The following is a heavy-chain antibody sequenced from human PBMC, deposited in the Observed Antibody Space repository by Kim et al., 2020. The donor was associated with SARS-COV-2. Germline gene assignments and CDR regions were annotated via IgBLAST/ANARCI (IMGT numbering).Heavy chain of an antibody. V-gene: IGHV7-4-1*02. J-gene: IGHJ4*02. Sequence: ASVKVSCKATGYTFTRYTMNWVRQAPGQGLEWMGRIDTNTGDPTYAQGFTGRFVFAVDTSVSAAYLQISSLKAEDTAVYYCARWFPFESYFDSWGQEDLGSVSS. D-gene: IGHD3-10*01. CDR1: GYTFTRYT. CDR2: IDTNTGDP. CDR3: ARWFPFESYFDS.